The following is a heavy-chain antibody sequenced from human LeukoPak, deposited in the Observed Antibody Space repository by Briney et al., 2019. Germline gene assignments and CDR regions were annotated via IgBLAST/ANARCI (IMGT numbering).Heavy chain of an antibody. CDR3: ASGYCSGGSCLDY. CDR2: INHSGST. V-gene: IGHV4-34*01. CDR1: GGSFSSYY. D-gene: IGHD2-15*01. Sequence: SETLSLTCAVYGGSFSSYYWSWIRQPPGKGLEWIGEINHSGSTNYNPSLKSRVTISVDTSKNQFSLKLSSVTAADTAVYYCASGYCSGGSCLDYWGQGTLVTVSS. J-gene: IGHJ4*02.